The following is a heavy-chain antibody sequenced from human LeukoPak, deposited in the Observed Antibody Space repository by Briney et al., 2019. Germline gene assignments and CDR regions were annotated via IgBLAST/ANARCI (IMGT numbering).Heavy chain of an antibody. CDR2: IYYSGST. Sequence: SETLSLTCTVSGGSISSYYWSWIRQPPGKGLEWIGYIYYSGSTNYNPSLKSRVTMSVDTSKNQFSLKLSSVTAADTAVYYCARAQAEDIVVVVAATDWYFDLWGRGTLVTVSS. V-gene: IGHV4-59*12. CDR3: ARAQAEDIVVVVAATDWYFDL. D-gene: IGHD2-15*01. J-gene: IGHJ2*01. CDR1: GGSISSYY.